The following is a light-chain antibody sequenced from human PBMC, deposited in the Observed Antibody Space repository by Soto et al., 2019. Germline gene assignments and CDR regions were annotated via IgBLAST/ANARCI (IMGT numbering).Light chain of an antibody. V-gene: IGLV1-44*01. CDR3: SAWDDSLNGYV. CDR1: SSNIGGNT. J-gene: IGLJ1*01. Sequence: QSVLTQPPSASGTPGQRVTISCSGSSSNIGGNTVNWYQQLPGTAPKLLIYSNSQRPSGVPDRFSGSKSGTSASLAIRGLQSVDEADYYCSAWDDSLNGYVFGIGTKLTVL. CDR2: SNS.